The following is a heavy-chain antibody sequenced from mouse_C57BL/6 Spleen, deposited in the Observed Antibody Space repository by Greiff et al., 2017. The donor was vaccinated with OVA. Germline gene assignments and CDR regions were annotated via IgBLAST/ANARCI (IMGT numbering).Heavy chain of an antibody. Sequence: VQLQESGAELVRPGASVPLSCKASGYTFTDYEMHWVKQTPVHGLEWIGAIDPETGGTAYNQKFKGKAILTADKSSSTAYMELRSLTSEDSAVYYCTRKEDYDGFAYWGQGTLVTVSA. CDR2: IDPETGGT. D-gene: IGHD2-4*01. CDR1: GYTFTDYE. V-gene: IGHV1-15*01. CDR3: TRKEDYDGFAY. J-gene: IGHJ3*01.